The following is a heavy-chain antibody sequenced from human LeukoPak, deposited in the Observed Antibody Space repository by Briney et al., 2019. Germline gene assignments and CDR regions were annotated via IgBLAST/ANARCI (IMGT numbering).Heavy chain of an antibody. CDR3: ARDLPSGRGSDHYFLMDV. J-gene: IGHJ6*02. CDR1: GFTFSRYA. V-gene: IGHV3-30-3*01. CDR2: ISHGGSNK. Sequence: PGGSLRLSCAASGFTFSRYAIHWVRQAPGKGLDWVSVISHGGSNKYYVDSVKGRFTISRDNSKSTLYLQMNSLRAEDTAVYYCARDLPSGRGSDHYFLMDVWGQGTTVTVSS. D-gene: IGHD2-15*01.